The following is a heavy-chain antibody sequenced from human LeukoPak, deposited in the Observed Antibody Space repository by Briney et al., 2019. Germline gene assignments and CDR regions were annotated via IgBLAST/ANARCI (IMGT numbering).Heavy chain of an antibody. V-gene: IGHV3-11*01. Sequence: GGSLRLSCAASGFTFSNYYMSWIRQAPGKGLEWVSYISSSGNPIYYADSVKGRFTISRDNAKNSLYLQMNSLRAEDTAVYYCAKDLEWLVRFYFDYWGQGTLVTVSS. CDR1: GFTFSNYY. CDR2: ISSSGNPI. D-gene: IGHD6-19*01. CDR3: AKDLEWLVRFYFDY. J-gene: IGHJ4*02.